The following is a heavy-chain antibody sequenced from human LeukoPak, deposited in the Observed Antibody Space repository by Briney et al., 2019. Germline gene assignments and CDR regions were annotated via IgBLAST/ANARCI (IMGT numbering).Heavy chain of an antibody. Sequence: SETLSLTCTVSGGSISSYYWSWIRQPAGKGLEWIGRIYTSGSTNYNPSLKSRVTMSVDTSKNQFSLKLSSVTAADTAVYYCARDSYYYDSSGYVYFDYWGQGTLVTVSS. CDR2: IYTSGST. D-gene: IGHD3-22*01. CDR3: ARDSYYYDSSGYVYFDY. V-gene: IGHV4-4*07. CDR1: GGSISSYY. J-gene: IGHJ4*02.